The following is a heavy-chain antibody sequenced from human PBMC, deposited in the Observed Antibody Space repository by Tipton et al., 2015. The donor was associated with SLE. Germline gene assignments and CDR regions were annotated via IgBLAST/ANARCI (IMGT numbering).Heavy chain of an antibody. D-gene: IGHD2-15*01. Sequence: SLRLSCTVSGGSISNYYWSWIRQSPGKGLEWIGYIHFPGRTNYNPSLKSRVSMSLDTSNRFSLRLTSVTAADTATYYCARDELVVLSSARWSYYYGMDVWGQGTTVTVSS. CDR3: ARDELVVLSSARWSYYYGMDV. CDR2: IHFPGRT. CDR1: GGSISNYY. J-gene: IGHJ6*02. V-gene: IGHV4-59*01.